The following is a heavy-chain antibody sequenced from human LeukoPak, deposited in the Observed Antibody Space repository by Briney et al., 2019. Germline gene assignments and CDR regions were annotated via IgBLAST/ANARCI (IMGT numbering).Heavy chain of an antibody. D-gene: IGHD1-26*01. Sequence: GASVKVSCKASGGTFSSYAISWVRQAPGQGVERMGGIIPIFGTANYAQKFQGRVTITTDESTSTAYMELSSLRSEDTAVYYCARVNGVGATDYWGQGTLVTASS. CDR1: GGTFSSYA. CDR3: ARVNGVGATDY. CDR2: IIPIFGTA. J-gene: IGHJ4*02. V-gene: IGHV1-69*05.